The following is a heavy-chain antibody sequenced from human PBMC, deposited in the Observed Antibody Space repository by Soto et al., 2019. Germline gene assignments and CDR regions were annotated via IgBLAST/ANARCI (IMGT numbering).Heavy chain of an antibody. V-gene: IGHV1-8*01. J-gene: IGHJ6*02. D-gene: IGHD3-3*01. CDR1: GYTFTSYD. CDR3: ARERKFDFWRKGLDV. CDR2: MDPNSGST. Sequence: QAQLVQSGAEVKKPGASVKVSCKASGYTFTSYDINWVRQAPGQGLDWLGCMDPNSGSTGYAQNFQGRVTMTRNISINTAHMELSSLRSEDTAVYYCARERKFDFWRKGLDVSGQVTTVTVSS.